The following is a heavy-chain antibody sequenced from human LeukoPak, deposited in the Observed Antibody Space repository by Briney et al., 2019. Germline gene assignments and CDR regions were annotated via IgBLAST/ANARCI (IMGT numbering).Heavy chain of an antibody. Sequence: GGSLRFSCAASGFTFSSYEMNWVRQAPGKGLEGVSYISSSCSTIYYADSVKGRFTNSRNNAKNSLYLQMNSLRAEETAVYYCASTTPYRGSDYGMDVWGQGTTVTVSS. CDR1: GFTFSSYE. J-gene: IGHJ6*02. D-gene: IGHD1-26*01. CDR3: ASTTPYRGSDYGMDV. CDR2: ISSSCSTI. V-gene: IGHV3-48*03.